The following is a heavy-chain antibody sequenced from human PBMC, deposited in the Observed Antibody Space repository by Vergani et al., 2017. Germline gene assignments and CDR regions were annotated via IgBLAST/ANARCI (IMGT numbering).Heavy chain of an antibody. CDR1: GGTFSSYA. D-gene: IGHD6-19*01. CDR3: ARQVAVAGKWWGPYYYYGMDV. V-gene: IGHV1-69*12. J-gene: IGHJ6*02. Sequence: QVQLVQSGAEVKKPGSSVKVSCKASGGTFSSYAISWVRQAPGQGLEWMGGIIPIFGTANYAQKFQGRVTITADESTSTAYMELSSLRSEDTAVYHCARQVAVAGKWWGPYYYYGMDVWGQGTTVTVSS. CDR2: IIPIFGTA.